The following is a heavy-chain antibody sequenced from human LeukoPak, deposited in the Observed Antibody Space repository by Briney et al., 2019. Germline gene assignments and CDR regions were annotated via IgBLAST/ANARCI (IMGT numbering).Heavy chain of an antibody. J-gene: IGHJ4*02. CDR2: IRYDGSNK. Sequence: GGSLRLSCAASGFTFSSYGMHWVRQAPGKGLEWVAFIRYDGSNKYYADSVKGRFTISRDNSKNTLYLQMNSLRAEDTAVYYCAKDTSGSYSGQPSYWGQGTLVTVSS. CDR1: GFTFSSYG. D-gene: IGHD1-26*01. V-gene: IGHV3-30*02. CDR3: AKDTSGSYSGQPSY.